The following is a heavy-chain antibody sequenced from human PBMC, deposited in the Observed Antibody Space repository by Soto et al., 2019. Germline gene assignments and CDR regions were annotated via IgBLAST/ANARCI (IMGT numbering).Heavy chain of an antibody. V-gene: IGHV1-69*06. D-gene: IGHD1-26*01. CDR2: IIPIFGAT. CDR1: GGTFSSYA. CDR3: ARMGGSFLDS. J-gene: IGHJ5*01. Sequence: SVKVSCKASGGTFSSYAITWVRQAPGQGLDWMGEIIPIFGATNFAQKFQGRVTITADKSTTTAYMELSSLTSEDTAVYYCARMGGSFLDSWGQGSLVTVSS.